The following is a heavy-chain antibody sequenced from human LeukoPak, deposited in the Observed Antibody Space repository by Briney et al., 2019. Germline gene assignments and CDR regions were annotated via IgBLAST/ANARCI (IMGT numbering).Heavy chain of an antibody. J-gene: IGHJ4*02. D-gene: IGHD4-17*01. V-gene: IGHV3-72*01. CDR2: SRDKAKSFTT. CDR1: GFTLSDHY. Sequence: GGSLRLSCAASGFTLSDHYMDWARQAPGKGLEWVGRSRDKAKSFTTDYAASVKGRFTISRDDSKNSLYLQMNSLKSEDTAVYYCVKHDYGDPDYWGQGTLVTVSS. CDR3: VKHDYGDPDY.